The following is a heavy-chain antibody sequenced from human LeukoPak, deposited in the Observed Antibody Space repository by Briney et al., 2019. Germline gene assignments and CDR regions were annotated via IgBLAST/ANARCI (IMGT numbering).Heavy chain of an antibody. D-gene: IGHD1-26*01. CDR1: GFTFSSYA. V-gene: IGHV3-23*01. J-gene: IGHJ4*02. CDR2: ISGSGGST. CDR3: ARGMEWELLIAFDY. Sequence: PGGSLRLSCAVSGFTFSSYALSWVRQAPGKGLEWVSAISGSGGSTYYADSVKGRFTIYRDNSKNTLYLQMNSLRAEDTAVYYCARGMEWELLIAFDYWGQGTLVTVSS.